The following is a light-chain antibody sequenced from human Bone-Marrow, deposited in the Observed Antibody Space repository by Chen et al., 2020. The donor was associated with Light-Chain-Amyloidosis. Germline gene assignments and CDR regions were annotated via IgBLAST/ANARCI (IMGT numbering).Light chain of an antibody. V-gene: IGLV3-25*03. CDR2: RDT. J-gene: IGLJ2*01. CDR1: DLPTKY. Sequence: SYELTPPPSVSVSPGQTARITCSGDDLPTKYAYWYQQKPGQAPVLVIHRDTERPSGLSERFSGSRSGTTATLTISGVQAEDEADYHCQSADSSGTYEVIFGGGTKLTVL. CDR3: QSADSSGTYEVI.